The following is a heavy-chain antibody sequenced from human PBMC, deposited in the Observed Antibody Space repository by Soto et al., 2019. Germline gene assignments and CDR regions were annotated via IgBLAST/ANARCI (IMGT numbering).Heavy chain of an antibody. CDR1: GGSISSSSYY. V-gene: IGHV4-39*01. J-gene: IGHJ3*02. Sequence: PSETLSLTCTVSGGSISSSSYYWGWIRQPPGKGLEWIGSIYYSGSTYYNPSLKSRVTISVDTSKNQFSLKLSSVTAADTAVYYCAGSGYVDAFDIWGQGTMVTVSS. CDR2: IYYSGST. CDR3: AGSGYVDAFDI. D-gene: IGHD5-12*01.